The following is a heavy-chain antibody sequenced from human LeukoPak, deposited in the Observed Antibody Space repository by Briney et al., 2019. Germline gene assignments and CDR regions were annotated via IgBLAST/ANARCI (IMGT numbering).Heavy chain of an antibody. J-gene: IGHJ4*02. Sequence: PSQTLSLTCTVSGGSVSSSIYDWGWIRQPPGKGLEWIGSIYYSESTSYNPSLECRVTISVDTSKNQFSLKLTSVTAADTAVYYCASRNDILTGYVFDFWGQGTLVTVSS. V-gene: IGHV4-39*01. CDR3: ASRNDILTGYVFDF. D-gene: IGHD3-9*01. CDR2: IYYSEST. CDR1: GGSVSSSIYD.